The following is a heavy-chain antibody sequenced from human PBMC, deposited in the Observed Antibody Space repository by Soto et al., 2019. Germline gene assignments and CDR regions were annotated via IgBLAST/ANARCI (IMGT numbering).Heavy chain of an antibody. CDR3: ARDLPNYYDSSGHSIDAFDI. J-gene: IGHJ3*02. CDR1: GYPFTSYY. D-gene: IGHD3-22*01. CDR2: INPNGGSA. V-gene: IGHV1-46*01. Sequence: GASVKVSYKASGYPFTSYYIHWVRQAPGQGLEWMGIINPNGGSARYAQKFQGRVTLTRDTSTSTVYMELSSLRSEDTAVYYCARDLPNYYDSSGHSIDAFDIWGQGTMVTVSS.